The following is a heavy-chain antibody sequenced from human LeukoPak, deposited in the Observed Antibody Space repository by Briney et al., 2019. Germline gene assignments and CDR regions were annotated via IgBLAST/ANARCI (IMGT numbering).Heavy chain of an antibody. CDR3: ARSPSTRRAPSSDYYYMDV. Sequence: ASVKVSCKASGGTFSSYAISWVRQAPGQGLEWMGGIIPIFGTANYAQKFQGRVTITTDESTSTAYMELSSLRSEDTAVYYCARSPSTRRAPSSDYYYMDVWGKGTTVTVPS. J-gene: IGHJ6*03. D-gene: IGHD1-1*01. CDR2: IIPIFGTA. V-gene: IGHV1-69*05. CDR1: GGTFSSYA.